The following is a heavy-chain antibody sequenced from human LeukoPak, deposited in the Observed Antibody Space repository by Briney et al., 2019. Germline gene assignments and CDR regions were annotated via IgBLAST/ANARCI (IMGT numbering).Heavy chain of an antibody. D-gene: IGHD2-15*01. CDR3: ATSAFDY. CDR2: FNPSDKST. Sequence: ASVKVSCKASGYTFTSYYMHWVRQAPGQGLEWMGTFNPSDKSTSYAQKFQGRVTLTRDTSTSTVYMELSSLRSDDAAVYYCATSAFDYWGQGTLVTVPS. J-gene: IGHJ4*02. CDR1: GYTFTSYY. V-gene: IGHV1-46*01.